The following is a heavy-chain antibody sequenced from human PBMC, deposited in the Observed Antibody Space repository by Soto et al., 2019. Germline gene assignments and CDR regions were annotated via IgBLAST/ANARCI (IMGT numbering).Heavy chain of an antibody. CDR2: ISYDGSNK. V-gene: IGHV3-30-3*01. CDR1: GFTFSSYA. J-gene: IGHJ6*02. Sequence: QVQLVESGGGVVQPGRSLRLSCAASGFTFSSYAMHWVRQAPGKGLEGVAVISYDGSNKYYADSVKGRFTISKDNSKNTLYLQMNSLRAEDTAVYYCARDLEFGSTIYYGMDVWGQGTTVTVSS. CDR3: ARDLEFGSTIYYGMDV. D-gene: IGHD2-2*01.